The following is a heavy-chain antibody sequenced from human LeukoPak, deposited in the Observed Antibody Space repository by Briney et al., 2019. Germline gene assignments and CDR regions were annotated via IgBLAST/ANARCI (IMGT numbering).Heavy chain of an antibody. CDR3: ARDSYSGGWSTALYRFDP. CDR2: INPNSGGT. J-gene: IGHJ5*02. D-gene: IGHD6-19*01. V-gene: IGHV1-2*02. CDR1: GQTFTGNY. Sequence: ASVTVSCKASGQTFTGNYIHWVRQAPGQGLEWMGWINPNSGGTKYAQKFQGRVTMTRDTSISTAYMELSRLRSDDTAVYYCARDSYSGGWSTALYRFDPWGQGTLVTVSS.